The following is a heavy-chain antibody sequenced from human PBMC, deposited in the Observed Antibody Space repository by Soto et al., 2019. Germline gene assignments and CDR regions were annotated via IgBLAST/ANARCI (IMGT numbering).Heavy chain of an antibody. CDR3: ARGLRLGELSLYSAPSDY. CDR2: MNPNSGNT. CDR1: GYTFTSYD. J-gene: IGHJ4*02. D-gene: IGHD3-16*02. Sequence: QVQLVQSGAEVKKPGASVKVSCKASGYTFTSYDINWVRQATGQGLEWMGWMNPNSGNTGYAQKFQGRVTMTRNTSISTAYMELSSLRSEDTAVYYCARGLRLGELSLYSAPSDYWGQGTLVTVSS. V-gene: IGHV1-8*01.